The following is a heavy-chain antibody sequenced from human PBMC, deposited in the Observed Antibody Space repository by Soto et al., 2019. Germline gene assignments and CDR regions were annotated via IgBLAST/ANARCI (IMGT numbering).Heavy chain of an antibody. CDR2: IYYSGST. CDR3: AREGDFDCTNGVCYLPVAWDYYMDV. J-gene: IGHJ6*03. Sequence: SETLSLTCTVSGGSISSSSYYWGWIRQPPGKGLEWIGSIYYSGSTYYNPSLKSRVTISVDTSKNQFSLKLSSVTAADTAVYYCAREGDFDCTNGVCYLPVAWDYYMDVWGKGTTVTVSS. CDR1: GGSISSSSYY. V-gene: IGHV4-39*02. D-gene: IGHD2-8*01.